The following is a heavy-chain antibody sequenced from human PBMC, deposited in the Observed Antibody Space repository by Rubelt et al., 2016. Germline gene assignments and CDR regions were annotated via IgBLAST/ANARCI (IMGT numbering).Heavy chain of an antibody. CDR2: IYWDDNK. CDR1: GFSLSTSGVG. CDR3: AHSGSSSGYGTGTYDY. J-gene: IGHJ4*02. D-gene: IGHD6-19*01. V-gene: IGHV2-5*02. Sequence: QITLKEYGPTLVKPTQTVMLTCTFSGFSLSTSGVGVGWIRQPPGKALEWLALIYWDDNKVYSPFLKNRLTITKDTSNKQVVLLMTNVDPRDTATYFCAHSGSSSGYGTGTYDYWGQGTLVTVSS.